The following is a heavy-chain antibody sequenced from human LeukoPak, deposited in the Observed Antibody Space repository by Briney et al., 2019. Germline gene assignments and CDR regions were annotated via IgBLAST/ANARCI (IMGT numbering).Heavy chain of an antibody. V-gene: IGHV3-74*01. J-gene: IGHJ4*02. D-gene: IGHD4-23*01. Sequence: TGGSLRLSCAASGFTFSSYAMSWVRQAPGKGLVWVSRINSDGSSTSYADSVKGRFTISRDNAKNTLYLQMNSLRAEDTAVYYCARERSTVDPFDYWGQGTLVTVSS. CDR3: ARERSTVDPFDY. CDR2: INSDGSST. CDR1: GFTFSSYA.